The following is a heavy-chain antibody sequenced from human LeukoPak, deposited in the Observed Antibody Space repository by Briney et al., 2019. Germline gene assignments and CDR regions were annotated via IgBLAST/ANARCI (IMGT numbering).Heavy chain of an antibody. CDR2: INPNSGGT. CDR3: ARDLRGGDCS. Sequence: ASVKVPCKASGYTFTGYYMHWVRQAPGQGLEWMGWINPNSGGTSYAQKFQGRVTMTRDTSISTAYMELSRLRSDDTAVYYCARDLRGGDCSWGQGTLVTVSS. J-gene: IGHJ5*02. D-gene: IGHD2-21*02. V-gene: IGHV1-2*02. CDR1: GYTFTGYY.